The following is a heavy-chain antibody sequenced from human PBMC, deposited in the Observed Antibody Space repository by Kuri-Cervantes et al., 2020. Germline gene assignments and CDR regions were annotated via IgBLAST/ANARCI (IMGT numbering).Heavy chain of an antibody. CDR2: ISSSGDTI. CDR3: ARAPYGERDIRFDY. D-gene: IGHD4-17*01. V-gene: IGHV3-48*03. Sequence: GESLKISCAASGFTFSSYEMNWVRQAPGKGLEWVSYISSSGDTIYYADSVKGRFTISRDNAKNSLYLQMNSLRAEDTAIYYCARAPYGERDIRFDYWGQGTLVTVSS. CDR1: GFTFSSYE. J-gene: IGHJ4*02.